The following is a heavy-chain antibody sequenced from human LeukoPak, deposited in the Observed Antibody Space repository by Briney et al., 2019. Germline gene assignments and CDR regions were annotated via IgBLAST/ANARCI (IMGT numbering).Heavy chain of an antibody. CDR2: IFLSGGEI. J-gene: IGHJ4*02. Sequence: GGSLRLSCAASGFTFSTFAMIWVRQPPGKGLEWVSSIFLSGGEIHYADSVRGRFTISRDNSKSTLSLQMNSLRAEDTAIYYCATYRQVLLPFESWGQGTLVTVSS. CDR1: GFTFSTFA. D-gene: IGHD2-8*02. V-gene: IGHV3-23*01. CDR3: ATYRQVLLPFES.